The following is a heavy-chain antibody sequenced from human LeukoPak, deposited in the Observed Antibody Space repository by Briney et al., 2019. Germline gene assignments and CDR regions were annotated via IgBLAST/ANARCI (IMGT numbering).Heavy chain of an antibody. D-gene: IGHD3-10*01. V-gene: IGHV4-4*02. CDR1: GGSISSSNW. CDR2: IYHSGST. Sequence: SETLSLTCAVSGGSISSSNWWSWVRQPPGKGLEWIGEIYHSGSTNCNPSLKSRVTILLDASKKQFSLKLSSVTAADTAVYYCAKTGRPPYYYGSGSYRYYHMDVWGKGTTVTISS. CDR3: AKTGRPPYYYGSGSYRYYHMDV. J-gene: IGHJ6*03.